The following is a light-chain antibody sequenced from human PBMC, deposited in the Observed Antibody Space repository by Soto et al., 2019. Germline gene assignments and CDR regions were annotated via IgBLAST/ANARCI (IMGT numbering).Light chain of an antibody. CDR2: AAS. V-gene: IGKV1-39*01. J-gene: IGKJ2*01. CDR1: QSISSY. Sequence: DIQMTPSPSSLSASVGDRVTITCRASQSISSYLNSYQQKPGEAPKILIYAASTLQSGVPSSFSGRGSGPDFSLTLSSLQPEDFATYYCQQTFSAPVTFGQGTRLEIK. CDR3: QQTFSAPVT.